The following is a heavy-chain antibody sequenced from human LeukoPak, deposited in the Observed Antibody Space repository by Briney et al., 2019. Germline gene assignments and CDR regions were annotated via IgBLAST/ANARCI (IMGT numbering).Heavy chain of an antibody. CDR2: IIPIFGTA. J-gene: IGHJ4*02. D-gene: IGHD3-22*01. V-gene: IGHV1-69*01. Sequence: SVKVSCKASGGTFSSYAISWVRQAPGQGLEWMAGIIPIFGTANYAQKFQGRVTITADESTSTAYMELSSLRSEDTAVYYRARDQGYDSSDGFDYWGQGTLVTVSS. CDR3: ARDQGYDSSDGFDY. CDR1: GGTFSSYA.